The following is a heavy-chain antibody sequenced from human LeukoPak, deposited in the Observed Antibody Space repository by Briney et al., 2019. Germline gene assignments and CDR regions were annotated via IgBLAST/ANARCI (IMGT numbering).Heavy chain of an antibody. Sequence: PSETLSLTCIVSGGSIGSYYWSWIRQPPGKGLEWIGYIYYSGSTNYNPSLKSRVTISVDTSKNQFSLKLSSVTAADTAVYYCASGASSAPDAFDIWGQGTMVTVSS. J-gene: IGHJ3*02. CDR2: IYYSGST. CDR1: GGSIGSYY. D-gene: IGHD3-22*01. CDR3: ASGASSAPDAFDI. V-gene: IGHV4-59*01.